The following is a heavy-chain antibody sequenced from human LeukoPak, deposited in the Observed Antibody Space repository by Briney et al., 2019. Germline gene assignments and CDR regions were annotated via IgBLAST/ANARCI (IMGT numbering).Heavy chain of an antibody. D-gene: IGHD3-10*01. J-gene: IGHJ4*02. CDR1: GFTFSSYW. Sequence: GGSLRLSCAASGFTFSSYWMSWVRQAPGKGLEWVSAISGSGGSTYYADSVKGRFTISRDNSKNTLYLQMNSLRAEDTAVYYCAKDPPDYYGSGSSDIGYWGQGTLVTVSS. CDR2: ISGSGGST. CDR3: AKDPPDYYGSGSSDIGY. V-gene: IGHV3-23*01.